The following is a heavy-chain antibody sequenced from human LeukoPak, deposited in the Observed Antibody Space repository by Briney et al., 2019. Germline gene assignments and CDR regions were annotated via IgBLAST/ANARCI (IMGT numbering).Heavy chain of an antibody. J-gene: IGHJ3*02. Sequence: GGSLRLSCAASGFTFSSYSMNWVRQAPGKGLEWVSYISSSSSTIYYADSVKGRFTISGDNAKNSLYLQMNSLRAEDTAVYYCARANRQDAFDIWGQGTMVTVSS. V-gene: IGHV3-48*01. CDR1: GFTFSSYS. D-gene: IGHD1-14*01. CDR3: ARANRQDAFDI. CDR2: ISSSSSTI.